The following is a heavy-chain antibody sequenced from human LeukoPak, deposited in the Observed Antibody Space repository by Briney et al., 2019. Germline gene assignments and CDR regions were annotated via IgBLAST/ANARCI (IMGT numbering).Heavy chain of an antibody. CDR2: INPSGGST. D-gene: IGHD3-10*01. CDR3: ARGDYGSGSYRYFDY. Sequence: ASVKVSCKASGYAFTSYYMHWVRQAPGQGLEWMGIINPSGGSTSYAQKFQGRVTMTRDTSTSTAYMELRSLRSDDTAVYYCARGDYGSGSYRYFDYWGQGTLVTVSS. J-gene: IGHJ4*02. V-gene: IGHV1-46*01. CDR1: GYAFTSYY.